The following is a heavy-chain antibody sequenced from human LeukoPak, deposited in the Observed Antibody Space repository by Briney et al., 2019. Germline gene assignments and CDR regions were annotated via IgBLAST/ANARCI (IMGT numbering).Heavy chain of an antibody. V-gene: IGHV3-30*19. Sequence: SGGSLRLSCAASGFIFSSYGMHWVRQAPGKGLEWVAVIWYDGSNKYYADSVKGRFTISRDNSKNTLYLQMNSLRAEDTAVYYCARAMATIISLMDYWGQGTLVTVSS. CDR2: IWYDGSNK. CDR3: ARAMATIISLMDY. J-gene: IGHJ4*02. CDR1: GFIFSSYG. D-gene: IGHD5-24*01.